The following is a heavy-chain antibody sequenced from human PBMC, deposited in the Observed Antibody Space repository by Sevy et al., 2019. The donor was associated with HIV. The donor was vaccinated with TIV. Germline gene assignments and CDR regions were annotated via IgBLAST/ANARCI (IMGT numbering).Heavy chain of an antibody. D-gene: IGHD6-19*01. Sequence: GGSLRLSCAASGFIFSDYGMHWVRQAPGKGLEWVAVISYDGSNKYEADSVKGRFTISRDNSKNTLYLQMNSLRAEDTAVYYCAKDRGRIAVAGIRGFDYWGQGTLVTVSS. CDR3: AKDRGRIAVAGIRGFDY. V-gene: IGHV3-30*18. CDR2: ISYDGSNK. J-gene: IGHJ4*02. CDR1: GFIFSDYG.